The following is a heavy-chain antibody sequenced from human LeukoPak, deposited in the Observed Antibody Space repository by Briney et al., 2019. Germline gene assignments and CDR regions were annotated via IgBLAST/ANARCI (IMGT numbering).Heavy chain of an antibody. CDR3: ARDLHYYDSGGYYYLGGY. Sequence: GASVKVSCKASGYTFTSYGISWVRQAPGQGLEWMGWISAYNGNTNYAQKLQGRVTMTTDTSTSTAYMELRSLRSDDTAVYYCARDLHYYDSGGYYYLGGYWGQGTLVTVSS. CDR1: GYTFTSYG. J-gene: IGHJ4*02. V-gene: IGHV1-18*01. CDR2: ISAYNGNT. D-gene: IGHD3-22*01.